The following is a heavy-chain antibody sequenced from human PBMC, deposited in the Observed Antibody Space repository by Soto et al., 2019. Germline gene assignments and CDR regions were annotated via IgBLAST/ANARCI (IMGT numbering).Heavy chain of an antibody. J-gene: IGHJ6*02. CDR2: INPRGGRI. Sequence: QVQLVQSGAEVRKPGDSVRISCKTSGYTFTTYYIHWVRLAPGQGLEWMGVINPRGGRITYAQTFQGRVLMTRDTSTSTLYMELRSLRSEDTAVYYCARDGPPTTTGVGPSYTMDVWGQGTTVTVS. D-gene: IGHD1-1*01. CDR3: ARDGPPTTTGVGPSYTMDV. V-gene: IGHV1-46*01. CDR1: GYTFTTYY.